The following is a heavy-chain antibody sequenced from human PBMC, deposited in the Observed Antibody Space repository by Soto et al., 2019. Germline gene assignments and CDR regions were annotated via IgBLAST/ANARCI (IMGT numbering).Heavy chain of an antibody. CDR2: IYHSGAT. V-gene: IGHV4-4*02. Sequence: QVQLQESGPRLMKPSRTLSLTCAVSGGSISTNWWSWVRQPPGKGLEWIGEIYHSGATNYNPSLKNRVTMSVDKSQNHLSLNLNSVTAADTAVYYCARHIAVSGTRGFDFCGHGTLVTVSS. J-gene: IGHJ4*01. CDR1: GGSISTNW. D-gene: IGHD6-19*01. CDR3: ARHIAVSGTRGFDF.